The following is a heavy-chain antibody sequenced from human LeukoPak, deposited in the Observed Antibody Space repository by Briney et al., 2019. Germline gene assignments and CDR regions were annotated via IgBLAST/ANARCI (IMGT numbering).Heavy chain of an antibody. CDR1: GFTFSSYG. V-gene: IGHV3-30*02. Sequence: GGSLRLSCAASGFTFSSYGMHWVRQAPGKGLEWVAFIRYDGSNKYYADPVKGRFTISRDNSKNTLYLQMNSLRAEDTAVYYCAKVPVGATSLSVYWGQGTLVTVSS. CDR2: IRYDGSNK. D-gene: IGHD1-26*01. CDR3: AKVPVGATSLSVY. J-gene: IGHJ4*02.